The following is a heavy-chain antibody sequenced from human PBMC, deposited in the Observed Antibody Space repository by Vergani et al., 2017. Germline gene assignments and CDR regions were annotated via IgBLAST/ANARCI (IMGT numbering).Heavy chain of an antibody. J-gene: IGHJ4*02. Sequence: QVQLVESGGGVVQPGRSLRLSCAASGFTFSSYGMHWVRQAPGKGLEWVAVIWYDGSNKYYADSVKGRFTISRDNSKNTLYLQMNSLRAEDTAVYYCAREPTIAAACTFGYWGQGTLVTVSS. CDR2: IWYDGSNK. V-gene: IGHV3-33*01. CDR1: GFTFSSYG. CDR3: AREPTIAAACTFGY. D-gene: IGHD6-13*01.